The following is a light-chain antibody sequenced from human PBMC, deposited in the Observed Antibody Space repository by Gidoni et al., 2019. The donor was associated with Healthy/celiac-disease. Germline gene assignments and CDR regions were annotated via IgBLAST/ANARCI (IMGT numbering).Light chain of an antibody. V-gene: IGKV1-5*01. Sequence: DIQMTQSPSTLSASVGDRVTITCRASQRISNWLAWYQQKPGKATKLLIYDASSLESGVTSRFSGSGSGTEFTLTISSRQPDDFATYYCQQYNSYWGTFGQGTKVEIK. CDR1: QRISNW. CDR2: DAS. CDR3: QQYNSYWGT. J-gene: IGKJ1*01.